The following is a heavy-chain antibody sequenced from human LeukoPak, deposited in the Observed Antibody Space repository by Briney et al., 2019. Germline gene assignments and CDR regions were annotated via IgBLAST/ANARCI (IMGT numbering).Heavy chain of an antibody. CDR3: VREYHYDLSTYLFDDF. CDR2: ISTNTGNP. J-gene: IGHJ4*02. Sequence: GASVKVSCKASGYTFTSYAMHWVRQAPGQGLEWMGWISTNTGNPTYAQGFTGRFVFSLDTSVSTAYLQISSLKAEDTAVYYCVREYHYDLSTYLFDDFWGQGTLVTVSS. CDR1: GYTFTSYA. V-gene: IGHV7-4-1*02. D-gene: IGHD3-22*01.